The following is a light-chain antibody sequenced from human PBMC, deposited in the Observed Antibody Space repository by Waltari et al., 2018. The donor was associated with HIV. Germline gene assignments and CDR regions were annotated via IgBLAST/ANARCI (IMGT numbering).Light chain of an antibody. J-gene: IGLJ2*01. V-gene: IGLV8-61*01. CDR2: STD. CDR3: LLYVDSGSWI. CDR1: SGSVATTSL. Sequence: QTVVTQEPSISVSSGGTVTLTRGLRSGSVATTSLPSWYQQTPGKAPRTLIYSTDPRSSGVPDRFSGSILENKAALPITGARAEDESDYYCLLYVDSGSWIFGGVTRLTVL.